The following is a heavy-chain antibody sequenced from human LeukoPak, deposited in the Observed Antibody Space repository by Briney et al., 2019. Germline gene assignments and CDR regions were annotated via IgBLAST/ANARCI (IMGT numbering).Heavy chain of an antibody. CDR2: ISAYNGNT. V-gene: IGHV1-18*01. Sequence: ASVKVSCKASGYTFTSYGISWVRQAPGQGLEWMGWISAYNGNTNYAQKLQGRVTMTTDTSTSTAYMELRSLRSDDTAVYYCARENQIAAAGTTDFDYWGQGTLVTVSS. CDR3: ARENQIAAAGTTDFDY. J-gene: IGHJ4*02. D-gene: IGHD6-13*01. CDR1: GYTFTSYG.